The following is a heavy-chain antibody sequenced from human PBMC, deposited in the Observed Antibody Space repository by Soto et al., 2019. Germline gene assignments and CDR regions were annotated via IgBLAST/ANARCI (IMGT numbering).Heavy chain of an antibody. J-gene: IGHJ4*02. CDR1: GFTFSNYI. CDR3: ARDDEGGSYCDLGY. V-gene: IGHV3-30-3*01. CDR2: ILHDGNNK. Sequence: QVQLVESGGGVVQPGRYLRLSCEASGFTFSNYIMHWVRQAPGKGLEWVAIILHDGNNKYYADSVKGRFTISRDNSKNTLYLQMNSLRTEDTAIYYCARDDEGGSYCDLGYWGQGTLVTVSS. D-gene: IGHD3-10*01.